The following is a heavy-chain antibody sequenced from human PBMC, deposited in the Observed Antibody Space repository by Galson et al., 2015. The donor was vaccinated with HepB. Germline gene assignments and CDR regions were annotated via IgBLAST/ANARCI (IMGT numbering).Heavy chain of an antibody. D-gene: IGHD2-15*01. CDR3: ARGSKCSGGSCYFIMDV. Sequence: SLGLSCAASGFTFSSYWMSWVRQAPGKGLEWVANIKQDGSEKYYVDSVKGRFTISRDNAKNPLYLQMNSLRAEDTAVYYCARGSKCSGGSCYFIMDVWGQGTTVTVSS. CDR2: IKQDGSEK. J-gene: IGHJ6*02. CDR1: GFTFSSYW. V-gene: IGHV3-7*03.